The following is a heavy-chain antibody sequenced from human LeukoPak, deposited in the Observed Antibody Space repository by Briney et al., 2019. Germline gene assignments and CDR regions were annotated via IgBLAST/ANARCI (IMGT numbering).Heavy chain of an antibody. J-gene: IGHJ6*02. CDR1: GGSISSYY. CDR2: IYYSGST. V-gene: IGHV4-59*01. D-gene: IGHD4-17*01. CDR3: ARVRRRDYYGMDV. Sequence: SETVSLTCTVSGGSISSYYWSWIRKPPGKGLEWIGYIYYSGSTNYNPSLKSRVTISVDTSKNQFSLKLSSVTAADTAVYYCARVRRRDYYGMDVWGQGTTVTVYS.